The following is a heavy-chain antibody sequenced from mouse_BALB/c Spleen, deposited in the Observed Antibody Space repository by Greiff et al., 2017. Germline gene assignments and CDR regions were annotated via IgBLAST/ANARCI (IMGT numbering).Heavy chain of an antibody. CDR3: TRGDYYGNYVPFAY. D-gene: IGHD2-1*01. J-gene: IGHJ3*01. CDR2: IYPSDSYT. V-gene: IGHV1-69*02. CDR1: GYTFTSYW. Sequence: VQLQQSGAELVRPGASVKLSCKASGYTFTSYWINWVKQRPGQGLEWIGNIYPSDSYTNYNQKFKDKATLTVDKSSSTAYMQLSSPTSEDSAVYYCTRGDYYGNYVPFAYWGQGTLVTVSA.